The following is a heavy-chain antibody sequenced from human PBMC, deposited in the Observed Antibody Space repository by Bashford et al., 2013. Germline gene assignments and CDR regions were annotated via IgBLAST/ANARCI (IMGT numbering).Heavy chain of an antibody. CDR2: IDWDDDK. Sequence: SGPTLVKPTQTLTLTCTFSGFSLTTTGMCVTWIRQPPGKALEWLALIDWDDDKYYSTSLKTRLTISKDTSKNQVVLTMTNMDPVDTATYYCARIRSDFGDYRGYGMDVWGQGTTVTVSS. CDR3: ARIRSDFGDYRGYGMDV. J-gene: IGHJ6*02. D-gene: IGHD4-17*01. CDR1: GFSLTTTGMC. V-gene: IGHV2-70*01.